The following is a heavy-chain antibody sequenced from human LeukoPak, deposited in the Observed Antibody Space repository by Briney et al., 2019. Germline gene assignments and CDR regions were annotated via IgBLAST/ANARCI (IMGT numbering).Heavy chain of an antibody. CDR1: GGSISSYY. J-gene: IGHJ4*02. V-gene: IGHV4-59*12. D-gene: IGHD6-13*01. CDR3: ASLRAGTGFDY. Sequence: PSETLSLTCTVSGGSISSYYWSWIRQPPGKGLEWIGYIYYSGSTNYNPSLKSRVTISVDRSKNQFSLRLSSVTAADTAVYYCASLRAGTGFDYWGQGTLVTVSS. CDR2: IYYSGST.